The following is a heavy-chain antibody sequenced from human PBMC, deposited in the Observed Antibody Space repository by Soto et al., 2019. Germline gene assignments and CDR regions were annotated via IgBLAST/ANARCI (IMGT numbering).Heavy chain of an antibody. D-gene: IGHD2-8*02. CDR1: GFTCRSYD. J-gene: IGHJ3*02. CDR3: AKATATGGGAFDI. CDR2: ILVGGST. V-gene: IGHV3-23*01. Sequence: PGGSLRLSCAASGFTCRSYDMSWVRQAPGKGLEWVSTILVGGSTHYPDSVKGRFTISRDNSTNTVFLQMNSLTAGDTAVYYCAKATATGGGAFDICGQGTMVTVSS.